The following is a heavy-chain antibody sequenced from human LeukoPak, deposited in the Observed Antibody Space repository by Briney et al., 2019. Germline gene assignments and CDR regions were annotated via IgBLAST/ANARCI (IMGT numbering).Heavy chain of an antibody. CDR1: GFTFSSYE. CDR2: ISSSGSTI. Sequence: PGGSLRLSCAASGFTFSSYEMNWVRQAPGKGLEWVSYISSSGSTIYYADSVKGRFTISRDNSKNTLYLQMNSLRAEDTAVYYCAKLASDYVWGTYRPFDFWGQGTLVTVSS. J-gene: IGHJ4*02. D-gene: IGHD3-16*02. CDR3: AKLASDYVWGTYRPFDF. V-gene: IGHV3-48*03.